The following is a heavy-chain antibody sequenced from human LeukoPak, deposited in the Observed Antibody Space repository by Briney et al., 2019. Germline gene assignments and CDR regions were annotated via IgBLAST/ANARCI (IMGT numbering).Heavy chain of an antibody. Sequence: SETLSLTCAVYGGSFSGYYWSWIRQPPGKGLEWIGEINHSGSTNYNPSLKSRVTISVDTSKNQFSLKLSSVTAADTAVYYCARRRRFAYYYYYMDVWGKGTTVTISS. D-gene: IGHD3-3*01. CDR1: GGSFSGYY. CDR3: ARRRRFAYYYYYMDV. J-gene: IGHJ6*03. CDR2: INHSGST. V-gene: IGHV4-34*01.